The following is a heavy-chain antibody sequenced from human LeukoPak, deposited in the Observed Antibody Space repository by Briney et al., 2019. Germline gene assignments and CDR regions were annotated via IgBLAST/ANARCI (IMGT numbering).Heavy chain of an antibody. CDR1: GFTLSSYS. D-gene: IGHD3-3*01. J-gene: IGHJ4*02. V-gene: IGHV3-21*04. CDR2: ISSSSSYI. CDR3: TRLTINTIGSDY. Sequence: GGSLRLSCAASGFTLSSYSMNWVRQAPGKGLEWVSCISSSSSYIYYADSVKGRFTISRDDSKNTAFLQMNSLKIEDTAVYYCTRLTINTIGSDYWGRGALVTVSS.